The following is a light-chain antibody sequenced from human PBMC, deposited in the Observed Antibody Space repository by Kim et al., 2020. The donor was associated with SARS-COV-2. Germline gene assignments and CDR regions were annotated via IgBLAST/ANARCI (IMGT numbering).Light chain of an antibody. CDR2: DAS. CDR3: LQRSNWFT. Sequence: LSWSPGERATLAGRASLSVGKYLAWYQVKPGQPPRLLIYDASTRAAGIPARFSGSGSGTDFTLTISSLEPEDFAVYYCLQRSNWFTFGQGTKLEI. CDR1: LSVGKY. J-gene: IGKJ2*01. V-gene: IGKV3-11*01.